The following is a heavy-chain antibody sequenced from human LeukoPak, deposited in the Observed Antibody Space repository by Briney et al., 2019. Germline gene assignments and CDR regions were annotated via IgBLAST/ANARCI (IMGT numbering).Heavy chain of an antibody. CDR1: GFTFSSYS. Sequence: PGGSLRLSCAASGFTFSSYSMNWVRQAPGKGLEWVSSISSSSSYIYYADSVKGRFTISRDNAKNSLYLQMNSLRAEDTAVYYCARDRLGDPGRYYGMDVWGQGTTVTVSS. D-gene: IGHD2-21*02. J-gene: IGHJ6*02. CDR2: ISSSSSYI. CDR3: ARDRLGDPGRYYGMDV. V-gene: IGHV3-21*01.